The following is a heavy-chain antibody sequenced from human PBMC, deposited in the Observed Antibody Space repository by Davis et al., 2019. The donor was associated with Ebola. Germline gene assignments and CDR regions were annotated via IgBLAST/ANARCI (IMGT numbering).Heavy chain of an antibody. V-gene: IGHV3-30*18. CDR3: AKDRGYSSGWYDYYFDH. CDR2: ISHDGSNK. D-gene: IGHD6-19*01. Sequence: GGSLRLSCAASGFTFSWFGMHWVRQAPGKGLEWVAMISHDGSNKYYTDSVRGRFTISRDNSKNTLSLQMNSLRPEDTAVYYCAKDRGYSSGWYDYYFDHWGQGTLVTVSS. CDR1: GFTFSWFG. J-gene: IGHJ4*02.